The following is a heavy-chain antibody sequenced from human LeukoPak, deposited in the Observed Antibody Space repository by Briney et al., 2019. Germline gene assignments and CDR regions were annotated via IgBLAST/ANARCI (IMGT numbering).Heavy chain of an antibody. CDR2: IYYSGST. V-gene: IGHV4-31*03. CDR1: GGSISSGGYY. CDR3: ARVGYRSEYLDY. D-gene: IGHD5-18*01. J-gene: IGHJ4*02. Sequence: PSETLSLTCTVSGGSISSGGYYWSWIRQHPGKGLEWIGYIYYSGSTYYNPSLKSRVTISVDTSKNQFSLKLSSVTAADTAVYYCARVGYRSEYLDYWGQGTLVTVSS.